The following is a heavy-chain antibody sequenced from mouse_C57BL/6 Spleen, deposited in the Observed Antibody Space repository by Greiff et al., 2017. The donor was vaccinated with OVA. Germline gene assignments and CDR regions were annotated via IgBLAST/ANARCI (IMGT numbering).Heavy chain of an antibody. Sequence: VQLQQPGAELVKPGASVKLSCKASGYTFTSYWMHWVKQRPGQGLEWIGMIHPNSGSTNYTETFKSKATLTVDKSSSTVYMQLSRLTSEDSAVYYRARSRDYGNYYAMDFWGQGTSVTVSS. J-gene: IGHJ4*01. CDR1: GYTFTSYW. CDR3: ARSRDYGNYYAMDF. V-gene: IGHV1-64*01. CDR2: IHPNSGST. D-gene: IGHD2-4*01.